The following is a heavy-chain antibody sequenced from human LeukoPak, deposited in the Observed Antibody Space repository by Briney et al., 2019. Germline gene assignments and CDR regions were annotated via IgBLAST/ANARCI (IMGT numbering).Heavy chain of an antibody. CDR1: GGSISGYY. CDR2: IYTSGST. CDR3: ARDPSAVAGYFDY. Sequence: PETLSLTCTVSGGSISGYYWNWIRQPAGKGLEWIGRIYTSGSTNYNPSLKSRVTMSVDTSKNQVSLKLSSVTAADTAVYYCARDPSAVAGYFDYWGQGTLVTVSS. V-gene: IGHV4-4*07. D-gene: IGHD6-19*01. J-gene: IGHJ4*02.